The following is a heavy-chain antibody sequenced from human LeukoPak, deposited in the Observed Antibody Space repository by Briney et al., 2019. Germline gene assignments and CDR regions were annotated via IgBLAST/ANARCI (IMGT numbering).Heavy chain of an antibody. J-gene: IGHJ3*02. CDR3: ARMYSSSWFDAFDI. CDR1: GGSISSYY. CDR2: IYYSGST. D-gene: IGHD6-13*01. V-gene: IGHV4-59*01. Sequence: SETLSLTCTVSGGSISSYYWSWIRQPPGKGLEWIGYIYYSGSTNYNPSLKSRVTISVDTSKNQFSLKLSSVTAADTAVYYCARMYSSSWFDAFDIWGQGTMVTVSS.